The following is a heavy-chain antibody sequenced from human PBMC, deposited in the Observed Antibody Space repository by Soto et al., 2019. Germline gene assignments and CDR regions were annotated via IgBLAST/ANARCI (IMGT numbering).Heavy chain of an antibody. CDR1: GGTISGYY. J-gene: IGHJ5*02. V-gene: IGHV4-4*07. D-gene: IGHD3-3*01. CDR3: ARGQRFSDRFDP. Sequence: SETLSLTCSVSGGTISGYYWTWIRQPAGKGLEWIGRIYSSGNTKYDPSLQSRVTMSLDTSNNQFSLRLTSVTAADTAVYYCARGQRFSDRFDPWGQGTLVTVSS. CDR2: IYSSGNT.